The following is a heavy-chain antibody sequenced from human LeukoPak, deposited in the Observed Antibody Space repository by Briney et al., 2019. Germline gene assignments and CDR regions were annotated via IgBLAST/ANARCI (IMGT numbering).Heavy chain of an antibody. CDR2: IWYDGSNK. CDR1: GFTFSNYG. CDR3: ARGASQGSVMVTAIGLIDY. D-gene: IGHD2-21*02. Sequence: GRSLRLSCAASGFTFSNYGMHWVRQAPGKGLEWVAVIWYDGSNKYYGDSVEGRFTISRDNSKNTLFLQMNSLRAEDTAVYHCARGASQGSVMVTAIGLIDYWGQGTLVTVSS. J-gene: IGHJ4*02. V-gene: IGHV3-33*01.